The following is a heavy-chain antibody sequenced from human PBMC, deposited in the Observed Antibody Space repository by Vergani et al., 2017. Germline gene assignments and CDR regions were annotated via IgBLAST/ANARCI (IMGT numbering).Heavy chain of an antibody. Sequence: DVQIVESGGGLVQPGGSLRSSCTGPEFILGTYWMTWVRKAPRKGLEWVASIKQDGSEKQYVDSVKGRFTISRDNVRNLVFLEMHDLRVADTAVYYCARELVAGTKEIDYWGQGTLVTVSS. V-gene: IGHV3-7*01. CDR1: EFILGTYW. D-gene: IGHD6-19*01. CDR3: ARELVAGTKEIDY. CDR2: IKQDGSEK. J-gene: IGHJ4*02.